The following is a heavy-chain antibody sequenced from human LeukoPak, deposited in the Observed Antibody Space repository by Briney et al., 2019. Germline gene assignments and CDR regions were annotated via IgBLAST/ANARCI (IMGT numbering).Heavy chain of an antibody. CDR2: ISGSGGST. CDR3: AKARGSVVPAAYDY. V-gene: IGHV3-23*01. Sequence: GGSLRLSCAASGLTFSSYAMSWVRQAPGKGLEWVSAISGSGGSTYYADSVKGRFTISRDNSKNTLYLQMNSLRAEDTAVYYCAKARGSVVPAAYDYWGQGTLVTVSS. J-gene: IGHJ4*02. CDR1: GLTFSSYA. D-gene: IGHD2-2*01.